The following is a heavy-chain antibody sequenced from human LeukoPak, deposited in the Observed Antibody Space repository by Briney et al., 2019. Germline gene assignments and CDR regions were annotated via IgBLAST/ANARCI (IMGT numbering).Heavy chain of an antibody. CDR1: GGTFSSYA. J-gene: IGHJ5*02. CDR2: MNPNSGNT. Sequence: ASVKVSCKASGGTFSSYAISWVRQATGQGLEWMGWMNPNSGNTGYAQKFQGRVTMTRNTSISTAYMELSSLRSEDTAVYYCARGQRVYYDFWSGSPYNWFDPWGQGTLVTVSS. D-gene: IGHD3-3*01. V-gene: IGHV1-8*02. CDR3: ARGQRVYYDFWSGSPYNWFDP.